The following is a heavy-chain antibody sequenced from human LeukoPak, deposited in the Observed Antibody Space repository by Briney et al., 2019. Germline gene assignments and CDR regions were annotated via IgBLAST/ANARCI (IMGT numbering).Heavy chain of an antibody. Sequence: ASVNVSCKASGYTFTSYAMHWVRQAPGQRLEWMGWINAGNGNTKYSQKFQGRVTITRDTSASTAYMELSSLRSEDTAVYYCARVVRYCSSTSSCWFDPWGQGTLVTVSS. V-gene: IGHV1-3*01. CDR3: ARVVRYCSSTSSCWFDP. D-gene: IGHD2-2*01. J-gene: IGHJ5*02. CDR2: INAGNGNT. CDR1: GYTFTSYA.